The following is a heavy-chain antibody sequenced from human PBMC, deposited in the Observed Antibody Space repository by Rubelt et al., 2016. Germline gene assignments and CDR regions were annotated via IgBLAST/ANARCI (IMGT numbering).Heavy chain of an antibody. J-gene: IGHJ4*02. V-gene: IGHV1-8*01. CDR3: ARGVI. CDR2: MNPNTGNT. CDR1: GYSFSTSD. D-gene: IGHD3-10*01. Sequence: QVQLVQSGAEVKKPGASVKVSCKASGYSFSTSDINWVRQGTGQGLEWMGWMNPNTGNTGYAKKFQGRVTMTSNMSISTAYVYLSSLRSEDTAVYYCARGVIWGQGTLVAVSS.